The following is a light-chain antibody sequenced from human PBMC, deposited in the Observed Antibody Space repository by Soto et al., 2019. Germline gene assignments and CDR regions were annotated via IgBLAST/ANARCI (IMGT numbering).Light chain of an antibody. CDR2: WAS. CDR3: QQYYSTPQLT. V-gene: IGKV4-1*01. J-gene: IGKJ4*01. CDR1: QSVLYSSNNKNY. Sequence: DIVMTPSPDSLAVSLGERATINCKSSQSVLYSSNNKNYLAWYQQKPGQPPKLLIYWASTRESGVPDRFSGSGSATDFTLTISSLQAEDVAVYYCQQYYSTPQLTFGGGTKVEIK.